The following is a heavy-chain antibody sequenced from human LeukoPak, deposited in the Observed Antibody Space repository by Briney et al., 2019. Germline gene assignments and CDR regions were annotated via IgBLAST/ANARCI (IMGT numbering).Heavy chain of an antibody. CDR3: AKDRGSATYYYYGMDV. CDR1: GFTFDDYA. J-gene: IGHJ6*02. D-gene: IGHD3-10*01. V-gene: IGHV3-9*01. CDR2: ISWNSGSI. Sequence: GGSLRLSCAASGFTFDDYAMHWVRHAPGKGLEWVSGISWNSGSIGYADSVKGRFTISRDNAKNSLYLQMNSLRAEDTALYYCAKDRGSATYYYYGMDVWGQGTTVTVSS.